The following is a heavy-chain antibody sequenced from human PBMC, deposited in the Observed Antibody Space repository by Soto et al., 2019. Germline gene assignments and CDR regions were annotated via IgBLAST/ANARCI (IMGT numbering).Heavy chain of an antibody. CDR2: ISDGGERT. CDR1: GFTFSDYV. Sequence: VQLLESGGDLVQPGGSLRLSCVASGFTFSDYVMSWVRQVPGKGLEWVSSISDGGERTDYRDSVRGRFTISRDNARFTLHLQMNSLRVADTAIYFCARDRSTDFGLDVWGQGTTVTVSS. D-gene: IGHD3-3*01. CDR3: ARDRSTDFGLDV. J-gene: IGHJ6*02. V-gene: IGHV3-23*01.